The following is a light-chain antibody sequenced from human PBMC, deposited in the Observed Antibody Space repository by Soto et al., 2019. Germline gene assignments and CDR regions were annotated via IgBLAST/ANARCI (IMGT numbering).Light chain of an antibody. V-gene: IGKV3-15*01. J-gene: IGKJ4*01. Sequence: EIVMTQSPATLSVSPGERATLSCRASQSAISNVAGYQQKPGQTPRLLIYDASTRATDIPARCCGRGSGTDFTLTISSLLSEDFAVYYCHQYYKWPLTFGGGTKVEIK. CDR2: DAS. CDR3: HQYYKWPLT. CDR1: QSAISN.